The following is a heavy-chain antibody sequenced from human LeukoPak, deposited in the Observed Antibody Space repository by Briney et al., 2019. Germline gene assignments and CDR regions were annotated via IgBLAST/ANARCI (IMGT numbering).Heavy chain of an antibody. CDR3: ARDFWSGRYNWFDP. J-gene: IGHJ5*02. V-gene: IGHV3-66*01. CDR2: IYSGGST. CDR1: GFTVSSNY. D-gene: IGHD3-3*01. Sequence: GGSLRHSCAASGFTVSSNYMSWVRQAPGKGLEWVSVIYSGGSTYYADSVKGRFTISRDNSKNTLYLQMNSLRAEGTAVYYCARDFWSGRYNWFDPWGQGTLVTVSS.